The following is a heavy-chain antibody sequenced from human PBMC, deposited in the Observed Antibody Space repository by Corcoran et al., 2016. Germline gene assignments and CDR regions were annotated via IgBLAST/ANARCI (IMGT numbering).Heavy chain of an antibody. Sequence: QLQLQESGPGLVKPSETLSLTCTVSGGSISSSSYYWGWLRQPPGQGLEWIGSIYYSGSTYYNPSLKSRVTISVDTSKNQFSLKLSSVTAADTAVYYCARWDYYDSSGLVDYWGQGTLVTVSS. CDR3: ARWDYYDSSGLVDY. CDR1: GGSISSSSYY. V-gene: IGHV4-39*07. D-gene: IGHD3-22*01. CDR2: IYYSGST. J-gene: IGHJ4*02.